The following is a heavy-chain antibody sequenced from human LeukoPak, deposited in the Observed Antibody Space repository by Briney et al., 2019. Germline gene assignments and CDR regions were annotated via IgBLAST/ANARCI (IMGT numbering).Heavy chain of an antibody. Sequence: GRSLRRSCAASGFTFRNYAIHWARQAPGKGLEWVAFISYDGAVTYYADSVKGQFTISGDNSKSTLYLHMNSLRAEDTAVYYCARDLSEKYSSDYWGQGTLVTVSS. J-gene: IGHJ4*02. CDR2: ISYDGAVT. V-gene: IGHV3-30-3*01. D-gene: IGHD2/OR15-2a*01. CDR3: ARDLSEKYSSDY. CDR1: GFTFRNYA.